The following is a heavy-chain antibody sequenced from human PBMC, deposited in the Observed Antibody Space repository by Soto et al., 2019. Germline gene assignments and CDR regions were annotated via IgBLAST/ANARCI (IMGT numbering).Heavy chain of an antibody. CDR2: ISYDGSNK. CDR1: GFTFSSYG. Sequence: QVQLVESGGGVVQPGRSLRLSCAASGFTFSSYGMHWVRQAPGKGLEWVAVISYDGSNKYYADSVKGRFTISRDNSKNTLYLQMNSLRAEDTAVYYCAKSQMATIFHWGQGTLVTVSS. J-gene: IGHJ4*02. D-gene: IGHD5-12*01. CDR3: AKSQMATIFH. V-gene: IGHV3-30*18.